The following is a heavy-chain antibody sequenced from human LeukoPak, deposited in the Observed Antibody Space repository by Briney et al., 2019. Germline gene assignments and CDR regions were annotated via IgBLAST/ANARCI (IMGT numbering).Heavy chain of an antibody. J-gene: IGHJ4*02. CDR1: GFSFSSYA. CDR2: ISGSGGNT. Sequence: GGSLRFSCAASGFSFSSYAMSWVRQAPGKGLEWVSAISGSGGNTYYADSVRGRFTISRDNSKNTLYLQMNSLRAEDTAIYYCAKVSWANYFDYWGQGTLVTVSS. CDR3: AKVSWANYFDY. V-gene: IGHV3-23*01. D-gene: IGHD6-13*01.